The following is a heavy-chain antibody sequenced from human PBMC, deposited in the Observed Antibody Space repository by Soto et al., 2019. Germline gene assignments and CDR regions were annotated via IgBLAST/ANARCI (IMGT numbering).Heavy chain of an antibody. Sequence: ASLKVSCKASGYTFTSYGISWGRQAPGQGIEWMGWISAYNGNTNYAQKLQGRVTMTTDTSTSTAYMELRSLRSDDTAVYYCARDARWLVYDGSGPQGLAIWGQGTMDPGSS. CDR2: ISAYNGNT. V-gene: IGHV1-18*01. D-gene: IGHD3-22*01. J-gene: IGHJ3*02. CDR1: GYTFTSYG. CDR3: ARDARWLVYDGSGPQGLAI.